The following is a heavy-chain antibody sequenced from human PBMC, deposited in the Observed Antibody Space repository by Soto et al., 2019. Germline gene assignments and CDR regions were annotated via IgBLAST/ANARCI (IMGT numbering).Heavy chain of an antibody. J-gene: IGHJ3*01. CDR2: FIPMIGTA. CDR1: GGTFSIYT. CDR3: ASVDVNVAPERHGAFDV. D-gene: IGHD5-12*01. Sequence: VQLVQSGAEVKRPGSSINISCKASGGTFSIYTVSWVRQAPGQGLEWMGRFIPMIGTANYAQKFQGRVTLSADKYATTAYMELSSLTPQDAALYYCASVDVNVAPERHGAFDVWGQGTAVTVSP. V-gene: IGHV1-69*08.